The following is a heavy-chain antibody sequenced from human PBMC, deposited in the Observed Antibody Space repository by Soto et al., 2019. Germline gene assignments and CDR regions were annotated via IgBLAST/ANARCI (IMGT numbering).Heavy chain of an antibody. CDR1: GFTFSDYY. J-gene: IGHJ6*02. V-gene: IGHV3-11*01. CDR3: ARDNGSSLYYYYGMDV. CDR2: ISSSGSTI. D-gene: IGHD6-6*01. Sequence: PGGSLRLSCAASGFTFSDYYMSWIRQAPGKGLEWVSYISSSGSTIYYADSVKGRFTISRDNAKNSLYLQMNSLRAEDTAVYYCARDNGSSLYYYYGMDVWGQGTTVTVSS.